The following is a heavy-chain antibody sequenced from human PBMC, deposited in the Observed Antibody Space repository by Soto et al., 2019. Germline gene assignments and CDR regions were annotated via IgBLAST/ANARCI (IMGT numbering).Heavy chain of an antibody. J-gene: IGHJ4*02. CDR2: IYDDNHNT. CDR1: GYTCTSHG. D-gene: IGHD6-13*01. Sequence: VQLVQSGAEVKKPGASVKVSCKTSGYTCTSHGITWVRQAPGQGLEWWGWIYDDNHNTNYAYKVLGRFTMTADTSTATAYMELRGLRSDETSVYYCARDNSSNWIDFDDWGQGPLVTVSS. V-gene: IGHV1-18*01. CDR3: ARDNSSNWIDFDD.